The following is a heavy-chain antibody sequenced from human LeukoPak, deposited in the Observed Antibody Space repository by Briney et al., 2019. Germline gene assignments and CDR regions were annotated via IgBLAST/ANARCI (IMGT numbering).Heavy chain of an antibody. V-gene: IGHV1-46*01. CDR3: AIAYYYYYMDV. J-gene: IGHJ6*03. Sequence: AASVKVSCTASGYTFTSYYMHWVRQAPGQGLEWMGIINPSGGSTSYAQKFQGRVTMTRDTSTSTVYMELSSLRSEDTAVYYCAIAYYYYYMDVWGKGTTVTISS. CDR2: INPSGGST. CDR1: GYTFTSYY.